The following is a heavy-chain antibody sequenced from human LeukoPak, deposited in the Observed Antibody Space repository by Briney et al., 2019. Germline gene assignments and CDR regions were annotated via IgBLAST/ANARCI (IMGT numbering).Heavy chain of an antibody. CDR3: ARAKDDSLLWFGEPLYYYGMDV. CDR2: IYTSGST. Sequence: SETLSLTCTVSGGSISSYYWSWIRQPAGKGLEWIGRIYTSGSTNYNPSLKSRVTISVDTSKNQFSLKLSSVTAADTAVYYCARAKDDSLLWFGEPLYYYGMDVWGQGTTVTVSS. CDR1: GGSISSYY. D-gene: IGHD3-10*01. J-gene: IGHJ6*02. V-gene: IGHV4-4*07.